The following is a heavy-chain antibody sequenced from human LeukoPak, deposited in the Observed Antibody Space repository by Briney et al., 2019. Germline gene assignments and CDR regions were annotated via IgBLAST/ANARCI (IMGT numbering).Heavy chain of an antibody. CDR3: ARGRTY. CDR1: GGSFSGYY. Sequence: SETLSLTCAVYGGSFSGYYWSWIRQPPGKGLEWIGEINHSGSTNYNPSLKSRVTISVDTSKNQFSLKLSSVTAADTAVYYCARGRTYWGQGTLVTVSS. V-gene: IGHV4-34*01. J-gene: IGHJ4*02. CDR2: INHSGST.